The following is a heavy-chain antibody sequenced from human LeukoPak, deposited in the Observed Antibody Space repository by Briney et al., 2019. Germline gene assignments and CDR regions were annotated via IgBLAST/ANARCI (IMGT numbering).Heavy chain of an antibody. V-gene: IGHV1-46*01. J-gene: IGHJ5*02. CDR1: GDTFTSYY. CDR2: INPSGGST. CDR3: ARGWVYSGYDLKAFDP. D-gene: IGHD5-12*01. Sequence: GASVKVSCKASGDTFTSYYMHWVRQAPGQGLEWMGIINPSGGSTSYAQKFQGRVTMTRDTSTSTVYMELSSLRSEDTAVYYCARGWVYSGYDLKAFDPWGQGTLVTVSS.